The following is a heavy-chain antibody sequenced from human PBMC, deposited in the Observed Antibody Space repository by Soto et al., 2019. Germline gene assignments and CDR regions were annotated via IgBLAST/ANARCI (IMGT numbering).Heavy chain of an antibody. Sequence: EEQLVQSGGGLVQPGGSLRLSCAASGFSFSSYDLFWVRQAPGKGLEYVSAVSRNGINTYYANSVKGRFTISRDNSKNIMYLQMGTRRPEDMPGYYCAINYYDFDVWGKGTTGIVSS. CDR3: AINYYDFDV. CDR1: GFSFSSYD. V-gene: IGHV3-64*01. CDR2: VSRNGINT. J-gene: IGHJ6*04. D-gene: IGHD3-3*01.